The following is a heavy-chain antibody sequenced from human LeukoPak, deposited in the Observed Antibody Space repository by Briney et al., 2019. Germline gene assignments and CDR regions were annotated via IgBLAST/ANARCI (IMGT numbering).Heavy chain of an antibody. D-gene: IGHD3-22*01. J-gene: IGHJ4*02. CDR1: GGSISSSSYY. CDR3: TRLSGYYSGLDY. V-gene: IGHV4-39*01. Sequence: PSETLSLTCTVSGGSISSSSYYWGWIRQPRGKGLEWIGSIYYSGSTYYNPSLKSRVTISVDTSKNQFSLKLSSVTPADTAVYYCTRLSGYYSGLDYWCQGTLVTVSS. CDR2: IYYSGST.